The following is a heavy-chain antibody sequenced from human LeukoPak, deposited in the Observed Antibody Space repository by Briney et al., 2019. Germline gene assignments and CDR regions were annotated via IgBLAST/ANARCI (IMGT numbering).Heavy chain of an antibody. V-gene: IGHV3-30*18. CDR3: AKIWPEWELRGPFDY. Sequence: GGSLRLSCAASGFTFSSNYMSWVRQAPGKGLEWVAVISYDGSNKYYADSVKGRFTISRDNSKNTLYLQMNSLRAEDTAVYYCAKIWPEWELRGPFDYWGQGTLVTVSS. CDR1: GFTFSSNY. J-gene: IGHJ4*02. CDR2: ISYDGSNK. D-gene: IGHD1-26*01.